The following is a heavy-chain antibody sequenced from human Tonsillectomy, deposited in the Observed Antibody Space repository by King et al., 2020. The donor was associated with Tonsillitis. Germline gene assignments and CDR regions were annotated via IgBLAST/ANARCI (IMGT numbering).Heavy chain of an antibody. CDR1: GFTFSNFA. CDR2: MSVDGSIE. J-gene: IGHJ4*02. D-gene: IGHD2-2*01. V-gene: IGHV3-30-3*01. CDR3: ASSCSSTSCPGY. Sequence: QLVQSGGGVVQPGRSLRLSCAASGFTFSNFAMNWVRQAPCKGLEWVAFMSVDGSIEYYADSVRGRFTISRDNSKNKLYLQMNSLRAEDTAGYYCASSCSSTSCPGYWGQGTLVTVSS.